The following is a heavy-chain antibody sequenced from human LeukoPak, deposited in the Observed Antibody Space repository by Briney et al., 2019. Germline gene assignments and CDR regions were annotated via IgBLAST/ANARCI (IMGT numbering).Heavy chain of an antibody. J-gene: IGHJ3*01. CDR2: INSDGSST. D-gene: IGHD3-10*01. V-gene: IGHV3-74*01. Sequence: GGSLRLSCAASGFTFSSYWMHWVRQAPGKGLVWVSRINSDGSSTTYADSVKGRFTISRDNAKNTLYLQMNSLRVEDTAVYYCARTPVLRWVGGAFDFWGQGTMVTVSS. CDR3: ARTPVLRWVGGAFDF. CDR1: GFTFSSYW.